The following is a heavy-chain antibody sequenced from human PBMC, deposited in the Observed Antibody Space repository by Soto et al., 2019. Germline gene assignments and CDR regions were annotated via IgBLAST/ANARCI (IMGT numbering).Heavy chain of an antibody. Sequence: QVQLQESGPGLVKPSETLSLTCTVSGGSISSSSYYWDWIRQPPGKGLEWIGNVYYSGNNHYHPSLNSRATMAIDTSKHQFSLRLSSVTAAETAVYYCARHPRVGYTTLDESFDIWGQGTMVTVSS. V-gene: IGHV4-39*01. J-gene: IGHJ3*02. CDR1: GGSISSSSYY. CDR3: ARHPRVGYTTLDESFDI. CDR2: VYYSGNN. D-gene: IGHD5-18*01.